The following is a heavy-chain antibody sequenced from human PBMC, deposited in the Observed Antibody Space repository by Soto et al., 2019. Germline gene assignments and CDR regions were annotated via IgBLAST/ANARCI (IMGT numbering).Heavy chain of an antibody. CDR2: IYYSGNT. CDR3: AGLYSSSPFFNY. J-gene: IGHJ4*02. CDR1: GGSISSYY. V-gene: IGHV4-59*01. Sequence: PSETLSLTCTVSGGSISSYYWSWIRQPPGKGLEWIGFIYYSGNTNYNPSLKSRVTMSVDTSKNQFSLKLSSVTAADTAVYYCAGLYSSSPFFNYWGQGTLVTVSS. D-gene: IGHD6-6*01.